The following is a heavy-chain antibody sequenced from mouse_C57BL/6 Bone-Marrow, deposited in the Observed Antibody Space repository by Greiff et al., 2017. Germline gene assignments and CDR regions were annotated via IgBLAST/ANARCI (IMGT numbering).Heavy chain of an antibody. Sequence: VQLQQSGAELVRPGASVKLSCTASGFNIKDDYTHWVKQRPEQGLEWIGWIDPENGDTEYASKFQGKATITADTSSNTAYLQLSSLTSEDTAVYYCTTPGCYAMDYWGQGTSVTVSS. CDR1: GFNIKDDY. CDR3: TTPGCYAMDY. J-gene: IGHJ4*01. CDR2: IDPENGDT. V-gene: IGHV14-4*01.